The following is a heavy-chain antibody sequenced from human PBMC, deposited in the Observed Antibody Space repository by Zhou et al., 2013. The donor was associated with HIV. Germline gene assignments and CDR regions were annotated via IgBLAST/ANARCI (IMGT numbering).Heavy chain of an antibody. Sequence: QVQLVQSGAEVKKPGSSVKVSCKASGGTFSSYAISWVRQAPGQGLEWMGRIIPILGIANYAQKFQGRVTITADKSTSTAYMELSSLRSEDTAVYYCARGTYSGYDSVGYYYYYMDVWGKGTTVTVSS. CDR2: IIPILGIA. V-gene: IGHV1-69*04. CDR1: GGTFSSYA. D-gene: IGHD5-12*01. CDR3: ARGTYSGYDSVGYYYYYMDV. J-gene: IGHJ6*03.